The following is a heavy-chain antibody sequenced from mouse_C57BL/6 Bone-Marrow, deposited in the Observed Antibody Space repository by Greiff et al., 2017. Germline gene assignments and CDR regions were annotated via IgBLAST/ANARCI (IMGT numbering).Heavy chain of an antibody. Sequence: VQLQQSGAELVKPGASVKLSCTASGFNIKDYYMHWVKQRTEQGLEWIGRIDPEDGETKYAPKFQGKATITADTSSNTSYLQRSSLTSEDTAVYYCARSGTTVVASLPHWYFDVWGTGTTGTVSS. V-gene: IGHV14-2*01. J-gene: IGHJ1*03. CDR2: IDPEDGET. CDR1: GFNIKDYY. D-gene: IGHD1-1*01. CDR3: ARSGTTVVASLPHWYFDV.